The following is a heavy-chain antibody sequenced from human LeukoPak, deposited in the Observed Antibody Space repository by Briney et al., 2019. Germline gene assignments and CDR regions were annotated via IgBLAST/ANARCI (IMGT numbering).Heavy chain of an antibody. CDR3: AREGGFYRPLDY. CDR2: VHLDGRT. J-gene: IGHJ4*02. Sequence: GSLRLSCAASGFAVSSNYMSWVRQPPGKGLEWIGEVHLDGRTNFNPSLKSRLTMSVDLSENHVSLKLTSVTAADTAVYYCAREGGFYRPLDYSGQGTLVTVSS. D-gene: IGHD6-25*01. V-gene: IGHV4-4*02. CDR1: GFAVSSNY.